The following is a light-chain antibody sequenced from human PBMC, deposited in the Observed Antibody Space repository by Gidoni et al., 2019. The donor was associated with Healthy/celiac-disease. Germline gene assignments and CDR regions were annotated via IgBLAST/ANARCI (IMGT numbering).Light chain of an antibody. Sequence: AIQMTQSPSLLSASVGDRVTITCRASQGSRNDLGWYQQKPGKAPKLLIYAASSLQSGVPSRFSGSGSVTDFTLTISSLQPEDFATYYCLQDYIYPRTFGQGTKVEIK. CDR1: QGSRND. V-gene: IGKV1-6*01. J-gene: IGKJ1*01. CDR3: LQDYIYPRT. CDR2: AAS.